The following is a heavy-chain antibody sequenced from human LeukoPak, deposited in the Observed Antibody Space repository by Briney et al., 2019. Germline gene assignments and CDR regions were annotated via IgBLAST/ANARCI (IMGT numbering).Heavy chain of an antibody. Sequence: GGSLRLSCAASGFTFSSYGMHWVRQAPGKGLGWVAVISYDGSNKYYADSVKGRFTISRDNSKNTLYLQMNSLRAEDTAVYYCAKPKGLAVAGYDAFDIWGQGTMVTVSS. V-gene: IGHV3-30*18. CDR3: AKPKGLAVAGYDAFDI. J-gene: IGHJ3*02. CDR2: ISYDGSNK. D-gene: IGHD6-19*01. CDR1: GFTFSSYG.